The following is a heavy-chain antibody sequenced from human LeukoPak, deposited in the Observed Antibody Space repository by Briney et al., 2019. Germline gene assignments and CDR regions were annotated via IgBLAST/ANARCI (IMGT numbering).Heavy chain of an antibody. J-gene: IGHJ4*02. CDR3: ARDPHFDY. CDR2: ISYDGSNK. CDR1: GFTFSSYA. Sequence: GGSLRLSCAASGFTFSSYAMHWVRRAPGKGLEWVAVISYDGSNKYYADSVKGRFTISRDNAKNSLYLQMNSLRDDDTAVYYCARDPHFDYWGQGTLVTVSS. V-gene: IGHV3-30-3*01.